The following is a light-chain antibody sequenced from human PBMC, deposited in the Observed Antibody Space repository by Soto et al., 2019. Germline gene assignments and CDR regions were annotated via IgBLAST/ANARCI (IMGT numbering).Light chain of an antibody. CDR1: QTIGSW. Sequence: DIQRTQYPSTLSGSVGDRATTTGRASQTIGSWLAWYQPKQGKAPNLXIYTASSLQSGVPSEFCCSGAGTECTLPINCLQPEDVAPDYCQQAASFTITFGQGTRLEIK. CDR3: QQAASFTIT. V-gene: IGKV1-12*01. CDR2: TAS. J-gene: IGKJ5*01.